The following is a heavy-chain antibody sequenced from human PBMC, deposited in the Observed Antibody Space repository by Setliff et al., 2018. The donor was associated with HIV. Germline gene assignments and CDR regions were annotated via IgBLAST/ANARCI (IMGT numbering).Heavy chain of an antibody. CDR1: GDTFTKYG. CDR2: ISTYNGNT. CDR3: ATVNTVGYNYYGMDV. Sequence: ASVKVSCKASGDTFTKYGISWVRQAPGQGLEWMGWISTYNGNTNYAQKLQGRVTMTTDTSTSTAYMELRSLRSDDTAVYFCATVNTVGYNYYGMDVWGQGTTVTVSS. J-gene: IGHJ6*02. V-gene: IGHV1-18*01. D-gene: IGHD5-18*01.